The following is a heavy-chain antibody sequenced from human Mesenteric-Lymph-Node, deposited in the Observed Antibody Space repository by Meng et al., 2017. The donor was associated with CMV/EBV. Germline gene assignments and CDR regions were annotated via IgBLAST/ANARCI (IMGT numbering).Heavy chain of an antibody. J-gene: IGHJ4*02. D-gene: IGHD1-26*01. CDR2: IKQDGSEK. Sequence: GGSLRLSCAASGFTFSAYAMDWVRQAPGKGLEWVANIKQDGSEKYYVDSVKGRFTISRDNANNSLYLQMNSLRAEDTAVYYCARLIGATRYFDYWGQGTLVTVSS. V-gene: IGHV3-7*01. CDR3: ARLIGATRYFDY. CDR1: GFTFSAYA.